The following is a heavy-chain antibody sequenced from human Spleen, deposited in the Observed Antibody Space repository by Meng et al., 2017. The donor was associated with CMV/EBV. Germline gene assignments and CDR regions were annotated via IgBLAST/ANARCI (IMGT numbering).Heavy chain of an antibody. D-gene: IGHD3-10*01. CDR3: AKDKMVRGPIGH. CDR1: GFPFSSYS. Sequence: GESLKISCAASGFPFSSYSMNWVRQAPGKGLESVAFIQHDGSNKYYAASVKGRFTISRDNSRDTLYLQMNSLRPEDTAVYYCAKDKMVRGPIGHWGQGTRVTVSS. CDR2: IQHDGSNK. V-gene: IGHV3-30*02. J-gene: IGHJ4*02.